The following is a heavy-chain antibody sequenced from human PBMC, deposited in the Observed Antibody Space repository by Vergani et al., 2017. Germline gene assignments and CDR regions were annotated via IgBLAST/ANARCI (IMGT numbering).Heavy chain of an antibody. CDR1: GYTFTSYY. Sequence: QVQLVQSGAEVKKPGASVKVSCKASGYTFTSYYMHWVRQAPGQGLEWMGIINPSGGSTSYAQKFQGRVTMTRDTSTSTVYMELSSLRSEDTAVYYCARDHLYCKIPNTQEYYYYGMDVWGQGTTVTVSS. V-gene: IGHV1-46*01. J-gene: IGHJ6*02. D-gene: IGHD1/OR15-1a*01. CDR3: ARDHLYCKIPNTQEYYYYGMDV. CDR2: INPSGGST.